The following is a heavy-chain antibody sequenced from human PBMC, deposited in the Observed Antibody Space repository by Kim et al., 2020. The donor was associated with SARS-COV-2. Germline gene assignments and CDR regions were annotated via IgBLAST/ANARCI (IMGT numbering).Heavy chain of an antibody. J-gene: IGHJ6*02. Sequence: DSVKGRFTSSRDNAKNSLFLEMNSLRAEDTALYYCAKVLRGRNYYYYGMDVWGQGTTVTVSS. V-gene: IGHV3-9*01. D-gene: IGHD2-15*01. CDR3: AKVLRGRNYYYYGMDV.